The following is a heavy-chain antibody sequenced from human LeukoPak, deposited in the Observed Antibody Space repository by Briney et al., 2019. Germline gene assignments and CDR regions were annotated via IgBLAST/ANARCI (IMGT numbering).Heavy chain of an antibody. V-gene: IGHV3-30*02. Sequence: GGSLRLSCAASGFTFSSYGMHWVRQAPGKGLEWVAFIRYDGSNKYYADSVKGRFTISRDNSKNTLYLQMNSLRAEDTAVYYCARNPSVTTASYYYYGMDVWGQGTTVTVSS. D-gene: IGHD4-17*01. CDR2: IRYDGSNK. J-gene: IGHJ6*02. CDR3: ARNPSVTTASYYYYGMDV. CDR1: GFTFSSYG.